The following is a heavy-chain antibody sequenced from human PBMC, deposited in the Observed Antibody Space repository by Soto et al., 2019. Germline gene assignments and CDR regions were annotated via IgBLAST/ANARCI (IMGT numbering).Heavy chain of an antibody. CDR3: ARHPCKPAAGCYYYYGMDV. J-gene: IGHJ6*02. CDR1: GGSISSSSYY. D-gene: IGHD6-13*01. Sequence: SETLSLTCTVSGGSISSSSYYWGWIRQPPGKGLEWIGSIYYSGSTYYNPSLKSRVTISVDTSKNQFSLKLSSVTAADTAVYYCARHPCKPAAGCYYYYGMDVWGQGTTVTVSS. V-gene: IGHV4-39*01. CDR2: IYYSGST.